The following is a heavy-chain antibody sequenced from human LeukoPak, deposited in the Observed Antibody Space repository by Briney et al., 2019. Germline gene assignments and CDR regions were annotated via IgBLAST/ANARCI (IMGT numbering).Heavy chain of an antibody. CDR1: GYTFTSYY. D-gene: IGHD5-18*01. CDR2: IIPIFGTA. V-gene: IGHV1-69*13. J-gene: IGHJ4*02. CDR3: ARGRTATRQTDFDY. Sequence: SVTVSCKASGYTFTSYYMHWVRQAPGQGLEWMGGIIPIFGTANYAQKFQGRVTITADESTSTAYMELSSLRSEDTAVYYCARGRTATRQTDFDYWGQGTLVTVSS.